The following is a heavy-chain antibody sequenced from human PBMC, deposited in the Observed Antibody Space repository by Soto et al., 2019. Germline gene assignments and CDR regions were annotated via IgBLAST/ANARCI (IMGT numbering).Heavy chain of an antibody. J-gene: IGHJ6*03. CDR2: FGGSGGT. V-gene: IGHV3-23*01. CDR1: GFIFSNYA. Sequence: PGGSLRLSCVGSGFIFSNYAMAWVRQAPGKGLEWVSGFGGSGGTYYADSVKGRYTISRDNSKNTLYLQMNSLRVEDTAVYYCAESQSSLYYMDVWGKGTAVTVSS. CDR3: AESQSSLYYMDV.